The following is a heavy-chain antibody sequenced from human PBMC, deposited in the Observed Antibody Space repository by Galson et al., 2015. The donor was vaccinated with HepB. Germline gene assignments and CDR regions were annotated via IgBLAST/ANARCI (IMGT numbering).Heavy chain of an antibody. D-gene: IGHD3-10*01. CDR1: GITFNTYS. J-gene: IGHJ4*02. Sequence: SLRLSCAASGITFNTYSMNWVRQAPGKGLGWVASISSSSSYIYYADSVKGRFTISRDNARNSLYLQMNSLRAEDTAVYHCATVEILVVRGGLRTRSYFDYWGRGTLVTVSS. V-gene: IGHV3-21*01. CDR2: ISSSSSYI. CDR3: ATVEILVVRGGLRTRSYFDY.